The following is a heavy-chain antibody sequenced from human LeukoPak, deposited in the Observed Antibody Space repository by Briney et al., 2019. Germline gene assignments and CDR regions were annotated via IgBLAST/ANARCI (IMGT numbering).Heavy chain of an antibody. J-gene: IGHJ4*02. CDR1: GLTFSTYA. CDR2: VRGSGSDT. CDR3: AKTSRGNSGYDTPFDY. Sequence: AGGPLRLSCAASGLTFSTYAMSWVRQAPGKGLEWVSAVRGSGSDTYYANSVKGRFTISRDNSKNTLYLQMNSLRAEDTAIYYCAKTSRGNSGYDTPFDYWGQGTLVTVSS. D-gene: IGHD5-12*01. V-gene: IGHV3-23*01.